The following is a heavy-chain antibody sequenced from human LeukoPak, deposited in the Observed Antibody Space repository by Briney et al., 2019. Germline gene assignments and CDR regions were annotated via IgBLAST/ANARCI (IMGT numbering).Heavy chain of an antibody. CDR3: ARGTPGGSRGSRDGYTKGAFDI. D-gene: IGHD5-24*01. V-gene: IGHV1-18*01. CDR2: ISAYNGNT. Sequence: ASVKVSCKASGYTFTSYGISWVRQAPGQGLEWMGWISAYNGNTNYAQKFQGRVTITADKSTSTAYMELSSLRSEDTAVYYCARGTPGGSRGSRDGYTKGAFDIWGQGTMVTVSS. J-gene: IGHJ3*02. CDR1: GYTFTSYG.